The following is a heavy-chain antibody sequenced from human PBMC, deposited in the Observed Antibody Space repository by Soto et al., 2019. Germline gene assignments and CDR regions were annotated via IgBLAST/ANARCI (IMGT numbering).Heavy chain of an antibody. CDR3: ARLNGYCISTNCHGYYGMDV. V-gene: IGHV4-39*01. CDR2: MYSSENT. D-gene: IGHD2-2*03. Sequence: QLQVQESGPGLVKPSETLSLTCSVSGGFVSSSSYSWGWIRQSPGKGLEWIGTMYSSENTYYNPSLLSRVTISVATSKNEFSLRLSSVTAADTAVYYCARLNGYCISTNCHGYYGMDVWGQGTTVTVSS. CDR1: GGFVSSSSYS. J-gene: IGHJ6*02.